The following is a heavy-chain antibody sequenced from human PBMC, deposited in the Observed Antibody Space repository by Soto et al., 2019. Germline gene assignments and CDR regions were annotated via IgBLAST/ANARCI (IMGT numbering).Heavy chain of an antibody. CDR3: ARELPPDL. CDR2: IDHSGST. V-gene: IGHV4-34*01. D-gene: IGHD1-7*01. J-gene: IGHJ5*02. CDR1: GGSFSGYY. Sequence: PSETLSLTCAVYGGSFSGYYWSWIRQSPEKGLEWIGEIDHSGSTNQNPSLKSRVSISVDTSKNQFSLKLRSLTAEDSAIYYCARELPPDLWGQGTLVTVSS.